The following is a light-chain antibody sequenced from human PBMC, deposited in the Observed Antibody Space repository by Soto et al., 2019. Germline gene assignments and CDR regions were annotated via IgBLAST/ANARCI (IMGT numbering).Light chain of an antibody. CDR1: RSVRSN. CDR3: QQYNYWPGT. Sequence: EIVMTQSPATLSVSPGERATLSCKASRSVRSNLAWYQQKPGQAPRLLISGASTRATGITDRFSGSGSGTGFTLTINSLQSEDFAVYYCQQYNYWPGTFGQGTKVEIK. CDR2: GAS. J-gene: IGKJ1*01. V-gene: IGKV3-15*01.